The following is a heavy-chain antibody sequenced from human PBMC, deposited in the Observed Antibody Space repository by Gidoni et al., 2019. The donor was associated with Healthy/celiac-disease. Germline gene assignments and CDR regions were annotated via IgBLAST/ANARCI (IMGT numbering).Heavy chain of an antibody. V-gene: IGHV3-23*01. CDR3: AKAEAGPYSSSSVGAFDI. CDR1: GFTFSSSA. Sequence: EVQLLESGGGLVQPGGSLRLSCAASGFTFSSSAMSWVRQAPGKGLEWVAAISGSGGSTYYADCVKGRFTISRDNSKNTLYLQMNSLRAEDTAVYYCAKAEAGPYSSSSVGAFDIWGQGTMVTVSS. CDR2: ISGSGGST. J-gene: IGHJ3*02. D-gene: IGHD6-6*01.